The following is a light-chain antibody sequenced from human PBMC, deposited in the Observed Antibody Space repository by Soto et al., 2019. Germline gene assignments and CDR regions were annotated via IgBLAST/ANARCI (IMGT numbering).Light chain of an antibody. J-gene: IGLJ2*01. Sequence: QSVLTQPPSVSGAPGQTVTISCTGSSSNIGAGYDVHWYQQVPGTAPKLLIYGNNNRPSGVPDRFSVSNSGTSASLAITGLQAEDEADYDCQSSDSNLSAAVFGGGTKLTVL. CDR3: QSSDSNLSAAV. V-gene: IGLV1-40*01. CDR2: GNN. CDR1: SSNIGAGYD.